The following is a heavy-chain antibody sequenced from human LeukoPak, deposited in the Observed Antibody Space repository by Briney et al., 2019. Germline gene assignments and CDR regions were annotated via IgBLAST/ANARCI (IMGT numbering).Heavy chain of an antibody. CDR2: IYYSGST. Sequence: PSETLSLTCTVSGGSISSYYWSWIRQPPGKGLEWIGYIYYSGSTNYNPSLKSRVTISVDTSKNQFSLKLSSVTAADTAVYYCARDRVVPAAIPLGYMDVWGKGTTVTVSS. D-gene: IGHD2-2*02. CDR1: GGSISSYY. CDR3: ARDRVVPAAIPLGYMDV. J-gene: IGHJ6*03. V-gene: IGHV4-59*01.